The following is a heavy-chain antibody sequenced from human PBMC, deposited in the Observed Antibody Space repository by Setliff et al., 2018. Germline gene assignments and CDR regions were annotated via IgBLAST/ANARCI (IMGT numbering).Heavy chain of an antibody. D-gene: IGHD6-19*01. CDR1: GFDFKTHW. CDR2: IKEDGSQR. V-gene: IGHV3-7*01. Sequence: GGSLRLSCAASGFDFKTHWMDWARQAPGKGLEWVANIKEDGSQRNYVDAVRGRFTVSRDNARNLLYLQMNSLRVDDTAVYYCAREGYSSGWLPDYWGQGTLVTVSS. CDR3: AREGYSSGWLPDY. J-gene: IGHJ4*02.